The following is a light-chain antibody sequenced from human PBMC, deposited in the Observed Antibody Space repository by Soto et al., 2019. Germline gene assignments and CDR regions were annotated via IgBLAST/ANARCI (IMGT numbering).Light chain of an antibody. J-gene: IGKJ5*01. Sequence: DIQLTQSPSSLSASVGDSVTITCRATEDISTFLAWFQQKPGKPPKSLIYAASRLQSGVPSRFSGSGAATDVTLAISSLQPEDFGTYYCQQYNGYPQTFGQGTRLEIK. CDR2: AAS. CDR3: QQYNGYPQT. V-gene: IGKV1-16*01. CDR1: EDISTF.